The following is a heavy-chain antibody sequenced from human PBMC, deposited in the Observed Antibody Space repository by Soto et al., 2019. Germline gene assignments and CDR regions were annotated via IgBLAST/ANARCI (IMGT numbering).Heavy chain of an antibody. CDR3: AKDSLRGEVPAALNFDY. CDR1: GFTFSNYG. V-gene: IGHV3-30*18. Sequence: SXRLSCVASGFTFSNYGMYWVRQAPGKGLEWVAIVSYNGRKEYYADSVKGRFSISRDNSKNTLYVQMNTLRDEDTAVYYCAKDSLRGEVPAALNFDYWGRGTLVTVSS. CDR2: VSYNGRKE. J-gene: IGHJ4*02. D-gene: IGHD2-2*01.